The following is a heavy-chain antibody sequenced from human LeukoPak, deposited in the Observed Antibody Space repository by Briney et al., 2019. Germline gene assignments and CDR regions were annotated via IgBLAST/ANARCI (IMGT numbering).Heavy chain of an antibody. CDR1: GFTFSSYA. J-gene: IGHJ4*02. V-gene: IGHV3-23*01. Sequence: QSGGSLRLSCAASGFTFSSYAMSWVRQAPGKGLEWVSVISGSGGSTYYADSVKGRFTISRDNSKNTLFLQMNSLRAEDTAVYYCAKSGRGGITPLFDYWGQGTLVTVSS. D-gene: IGHD3-16*01. CDR2: ISGSGGST. CDR3: AKSGRGGITPLFDY.